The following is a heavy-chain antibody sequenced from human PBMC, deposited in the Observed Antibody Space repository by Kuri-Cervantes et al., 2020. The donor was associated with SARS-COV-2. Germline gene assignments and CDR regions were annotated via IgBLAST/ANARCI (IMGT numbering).Heavy chain of an antibody. Sequence: ASVKVSCKASAYTFTSYYMHWVRQAPGQGLEWMGIINPSGGSTSYAQKFQGRVTMTRDTSTSTVYMELSSLGSEDTAVYYCARAQEHNAQQLAGVDYWGQGTLVTVSS. CDR3: ARAQEHNAQQLAGVDY. CDR1: AYTFTSYY. D-gene: IGHD6-13*01. V-gene: IGHV1-46*01. CDR2: INPSGGST. J-gene: IGHJ4*02.